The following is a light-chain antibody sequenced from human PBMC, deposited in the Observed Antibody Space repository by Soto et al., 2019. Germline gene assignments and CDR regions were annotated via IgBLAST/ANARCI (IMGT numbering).Light chain of an antibody. CDR2: LAS. CDR1: QSLFYSSNNKNY. Sequence: DIVMTQSPDSLAVSLGERATINCKSSQSLFYSSNNKNYLAWFQQKQGQPPNLLVYLASTRESGVPDRFSGSGSGTDFTLPIISLQAEDVAVYYCQQYSDTPFTFGSGTKVDIK. V-gene: IGKV4-1*01. J-gene: IGKJ3*01. CDR3: QQYSDTPFT.